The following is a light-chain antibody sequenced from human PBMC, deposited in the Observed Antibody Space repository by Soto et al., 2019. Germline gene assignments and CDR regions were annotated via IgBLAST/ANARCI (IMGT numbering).Light chain of an antibody. J-gene: IGKJ1*01. Sequence: EMVLTQSPGTLSLSPGERATLSCRASQSVTSCYLAWYQQKAGQAPRLLIYGASIRATGIPDRFSGSGSGTDFTLTISRLEPEDFAVYYCQQYGSSPRTFGQGTKVDIK. V-gene: IGKV3-20*01. CDR1: QSVTSCY. CDR3: QQYGSSPRT. CDR2: GAS.